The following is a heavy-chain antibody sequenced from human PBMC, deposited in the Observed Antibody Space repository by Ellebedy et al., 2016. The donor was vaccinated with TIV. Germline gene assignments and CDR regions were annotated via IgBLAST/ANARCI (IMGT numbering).Heavy chain of an antibody. CDR1: GLSISSSSYY. CDR2: MYYSANT. J-gene: IGHJ4*02. CDR3: ARGGTEAFDY. V-gene: IGHV4-39*07. Sequence: MPSETLSLTCTVSGLSISSSSYYWGWVRQPPGKGLEWIGSMYYSANTHYKPSLKSRVTMSVDTSKNQLSLKLTSVTAADTALYYCARGGTEAFDYWGQGTLVTVSS.